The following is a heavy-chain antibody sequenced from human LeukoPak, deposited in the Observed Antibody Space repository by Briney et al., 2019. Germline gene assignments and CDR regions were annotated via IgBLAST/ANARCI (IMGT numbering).Heavy chain of an antibody. CDR1: GFTFSSYS. J-gene: IGHJ4*02. V-gene: IGHV3-48*01. Sequence: GESLRLSCAASGFTFSSYSINWVRQAPGKGLEWVAYIRSSSRTIYYADSVKGRFTISRDNAKNSLYLQMHSLRAEDTAVYYCARELYFDYWGQGTLVTVSS. CDR3: ARELYFDY. CDR2: IRSSSRTI.